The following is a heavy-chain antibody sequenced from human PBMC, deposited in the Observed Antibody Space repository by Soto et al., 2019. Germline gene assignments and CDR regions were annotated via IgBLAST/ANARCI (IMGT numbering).Heavy chain of an antibody. CDR3: AVHSTTWFRDYFQN. Sequence: EVQLEESGGDLVKPGGPLTLSCVASGFTFSDAWMSWVRQAPGKGLEWVGRIKSKTDGGTIDYAAPVKGRFTISRLDSRNRLYLEINSLKTEDTAVYYCAVHSTTWFRDYFQNWGQGTLVTVSS. CDR1: GFTFSDAW. D-gene: IGHD3-10*01. V-gene: IGHV3-15*01. CDR2: IKSKTDGGTI. J-gene: IGHJ1*01.